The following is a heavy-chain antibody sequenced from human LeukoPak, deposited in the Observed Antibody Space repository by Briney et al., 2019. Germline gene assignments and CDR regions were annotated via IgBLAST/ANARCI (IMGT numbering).Heavy chain of an antibody. CDR1: GYTFTSYG. D-gene: IGHD2-15*01. CDR2: ISAYNGNT. J-gene: IGHJ5*02. CDR3: ARDTPPCSGGSCYRWFDP. V-gene: IGHV1-18*01. Sequence: ASVKVSRKASGYTFTSYGISWVRQAPGQGLEWMGWISAYNGNTNYAQKHQGRVTMTTDTSTSTAYMELRSLRSDDTAVYYCARDTPPCSGGSCYRWFDPWGQGTLVTVSS.